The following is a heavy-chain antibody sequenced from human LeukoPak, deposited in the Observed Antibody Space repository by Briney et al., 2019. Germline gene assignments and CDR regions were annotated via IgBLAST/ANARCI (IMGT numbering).Heavy chain of an antibody. D-gene: IGHD7-27*01. CDR2: INPNSGGT. J-gene: IGHJ4*02. V-gene: IGHV1-2*06. CDR1: GYTFTGYY. Sequence: ASVKVSCKASGYTFTGYYMYWVRQAPGQGLEWMGRINPNSGGTNYAQKFQGRVTMTRDTSISTAYMELSRLRSDDTAVYYCARDLPSTSNWELDYWGQGTLVTVSS. CDR3: ARDLPSTSNWELDY.